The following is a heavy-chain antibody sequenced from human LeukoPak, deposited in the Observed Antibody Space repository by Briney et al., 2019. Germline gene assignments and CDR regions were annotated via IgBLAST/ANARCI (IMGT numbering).Heavy chain of an antibody. V-gene: IGHV1-69*13. D-gene: IGHD6-19*01. CDR3: ATAGPGGGRGSGWHYYCYYGMDV. Sequence: SVKVSCKASGGTFSSYAISWVRRAPGQGLEWMGGIIPIFGTANYAQKFQGRVTITADESTSTAYMELSSLRSEDTAVYYCATAGPGGGRGSGWHYYCYYGMDVWGQGTTVTVSS. CDR2: IIPIFGTA. CDR1: GGTFSSYA. J-gene: IGHJ6*02.